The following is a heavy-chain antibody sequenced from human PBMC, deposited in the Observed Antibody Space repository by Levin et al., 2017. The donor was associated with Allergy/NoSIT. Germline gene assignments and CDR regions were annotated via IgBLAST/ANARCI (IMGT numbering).Heavy chain of an antibody. J-gene: IGHJ3*02. CDR1: GGSISSSNW. Sequence: GSLRLSCAVSGGSISSSNWWSWVRQPPGKGLEWIGEIYHSGSTNYNPSLKSRVTISVDKSKNQFSLKLSAVTAADTAVYYCARDPGESAAFDIWGQGTMVTVSS. CDR2: IYHSGST. V-gene: IGHV4-4*02. CDR3: ARDPGESAAFDI. D-gene: IGHD1-14*01.